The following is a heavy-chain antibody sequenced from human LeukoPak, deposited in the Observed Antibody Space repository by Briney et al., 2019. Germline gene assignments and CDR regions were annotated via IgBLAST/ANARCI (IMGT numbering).Heavy chain of an antibody. Sequence: GGSLRLSCVASGFPFSSYWVHWVRQVPGKGLVWVSRINSNGSTTDYADSVKGRFTISRDNAKNTLYLQMNSLRAEDTAVYYCVRTTGWPDWWAQGTVVSVSS. D-gene: IGHD6-19*01. CDR2: INSNGSTT. CDR1: GFPFSSYW. CDR3: VRTTGWPDW. V-gene: IGHV3-74*01. J-gene: IGHJ4*02.